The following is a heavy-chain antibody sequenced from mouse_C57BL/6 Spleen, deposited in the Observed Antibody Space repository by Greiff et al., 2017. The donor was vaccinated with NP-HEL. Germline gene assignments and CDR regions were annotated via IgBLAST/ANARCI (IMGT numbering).Heavy chain of an antibody. CDR1: GYTFTSYW. D-gene: IGHD2-4*01. CDR3: AGGRGLRQDWYFDV. CDR2: IDPSDSET. V-gene: IGHV1-52*01. Sequence: VQLQQPGAELVRPGSSVKLSCKASGYTFTSYWMHWVKQRPIQGLEWIGNIDPSDSETHYTQKFKDKATLTVDKSSSTAYMQLSSLTSEDSAGYYCAGGRGLRQDWYFDVWGTGTTVTVSS. J-gene: IGHJ1*03.